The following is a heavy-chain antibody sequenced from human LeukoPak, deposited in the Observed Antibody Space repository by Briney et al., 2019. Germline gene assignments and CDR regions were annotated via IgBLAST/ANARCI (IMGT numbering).Heavy chain of an antibody. CDR2: LNPNSGAT. CDR3: ARGAGSSWFDY. Sequence: GASVKVSCKASGYTFTVNYLHWVRQAPGQGLEWMGWLNPNSGATNYAQKFQGRVTLTRDTSIRTAYMELTSLTSDDTAIYYCARGAGSSWFDYWGQGALVTVSS. D-gene: IGHD6-13*01. V-gene: IGHV1-2*02. J-gene: IGHJ4*02. CDR1: GYTFTVNY.